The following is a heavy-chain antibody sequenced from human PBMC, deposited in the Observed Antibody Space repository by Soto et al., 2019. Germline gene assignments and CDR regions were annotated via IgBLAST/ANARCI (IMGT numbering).Heavy chain of an antibody. J-gene: IGHJ4*02. V-gene: IGHV1-69*01. Sequence: QVQLVQSGAEVKKPGSSVKVSCKASGGTFNSYVINWVRQAPGQGLEWIGGIIPFFGTAEYAQKFQGRVTLTANEAASTAYIELSSLKPGDTAVYYCAGTHFDTSGYYPSALEYWGQGTQVSVSS. CDR3: AGTHFDTSGYYPSALEY. CDR1: GGTFNSYV. CDR2: IIPFFGTA. D-gene: IGHD3-22*01.